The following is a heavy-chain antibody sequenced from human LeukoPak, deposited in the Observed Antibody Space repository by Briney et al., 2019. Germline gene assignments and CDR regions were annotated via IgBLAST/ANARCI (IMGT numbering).Heavy chain of an antibody. CDR1: GGSFSDYY. Sequence: SETLSLTCAVYGGSFSDYYWSWIRQPPGKGPEWIGEINYSGSTNYNPSLKSRVTISVDTSKNQFSLKLISVTAADTAVYYCARRYCSSPTCRFDYWGQGTLVTVSS. J-gene: IGHJ4*02. D-gene: IGHD2-2*01. CDR3: ARRYCSSPTCRFDY. V-gene: IGHV4-34*01. CDR2: INYSGST.